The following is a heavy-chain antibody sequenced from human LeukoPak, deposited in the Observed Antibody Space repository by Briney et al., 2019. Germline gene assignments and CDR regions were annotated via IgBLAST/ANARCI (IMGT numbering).Heavy chain of an antibody. V-gene: IGHV3-53*04. CDR2: IYSGGST. Sequence: PGGSLSLSCAASGFTVSSNYMSWVRQAPGKGLEWVSVIYSGGSTYYADSVKGRFTISRHNSKNTLYLQMNSLRAEDTAVYYCARVTPPRAVAYFDYWGQGTLVTVSS. CDR1: GFTVSSNY. CDR3: ARVTPPRAVAYFDY. D-gene: IGHD4-23*01. J-gene: IGHJ4*02.